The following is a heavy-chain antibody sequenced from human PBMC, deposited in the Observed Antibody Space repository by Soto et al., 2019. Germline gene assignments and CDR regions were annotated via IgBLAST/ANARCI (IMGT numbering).Heavy chain of an antibody. CDR1: GRSISRSSYY. D-gene: IGHD6-13*01. J-gene: IGHJ6*02. V-gene: IGHV4-39*01. CDR2: IYYSGST. Sequence: SETLSLTCTVPGRSISRSSYYWGWIRQPPGKGLEWIGSIYYSGSTYYNPSLKSRVTISVDTSKNQFSLKLSSVTAADTAVYYCARHVGIAAGAVLNYYYYGMDVWGQGTTVTVS. CDR3: ARHVGIAAGAVLNYYYYGMDV.